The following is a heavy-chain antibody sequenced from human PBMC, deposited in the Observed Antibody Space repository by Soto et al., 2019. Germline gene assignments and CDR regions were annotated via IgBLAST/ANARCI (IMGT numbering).Heavy chain of an antibody. D-gene: IGHD3-10*01. Sequence: GASVKVSCKASGGTFSSYAISWVRQAPGQGLEWMGGIIPIFGTANYAQKLQGRVTITADESTSTAYMEQSSLRSEDTAVYYCARAGVRGVIAPNYYYGMDVWGQGTTVTVSS. J-gene: IGHJ6*02. CDR1: GGTFSSYA. V-gene: IGHV1-69*13. CDR2: IIPIFGTA. CDR3: ARAGVRGVIAPNYYYGMDV.